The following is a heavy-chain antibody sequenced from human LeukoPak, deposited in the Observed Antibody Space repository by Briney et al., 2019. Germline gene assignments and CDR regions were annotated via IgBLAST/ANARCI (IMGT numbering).Heavy chain of an antibody. CDR3: ARVLDYSNYRANSNNWFDP. V-gene: IGHV4-30-4*08. D-gene: IGHD4-11*01. CDR1: GGSISSGDYY. Sequence: SETLSLTCTVSGGSISSGDYYWSWIRQPPGKGLEWIGYIYYSGSTYYNPSLKSRVTISVDTSKNQFSLKLSSVTAADTAVYYCARVLDYSNYRANSNNWFDPWGQXTLVTVSS. J-gene: IGHJ5*02. CDR2: IYYSGST.